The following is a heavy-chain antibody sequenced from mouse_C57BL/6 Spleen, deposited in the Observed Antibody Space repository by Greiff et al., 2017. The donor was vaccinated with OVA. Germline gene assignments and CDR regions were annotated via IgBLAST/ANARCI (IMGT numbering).Heavy chain of an antibody. CDR2: IDPDDGET. CDR3: ARHLQQGYFDV. CDR1: GFTFKDYY. Sequence: VQLKESGAELVKPGASVKLSCTASGFTFKDYYMHWVKQRTEQGLEWIGRIDPDDGETKYAPNFQGQSTITEDTSSNTAYLQRSSLTAEDTAVYYCARHLQQGYFDVWGTGTTVTVSS. J-gene: IGHJ1*03. V-gene: IGHV14-2*01.